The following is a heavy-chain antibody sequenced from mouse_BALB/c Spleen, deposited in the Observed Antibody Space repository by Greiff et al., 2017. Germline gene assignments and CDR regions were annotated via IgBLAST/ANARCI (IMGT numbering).Heavy chain of an antibody. J-gene: IGHJ2*01. CDR2: IDPANGNT. Sequence: EVQLQQSGAELVKPGASVKLSCTASGFNIKDTYMHWVRQRPEQGLEWIGRIDPANGNTKYDPKFQGKATITADTSSNTAYLQLSSLTSEDTAVYYCASLFSFDYWGQGTTLTVSS. D-gene: IGHD6-1*01. CDR3: ASLFSFDY. V-gene: IGHV14-3*02. CDR1: GFNIKDTY.